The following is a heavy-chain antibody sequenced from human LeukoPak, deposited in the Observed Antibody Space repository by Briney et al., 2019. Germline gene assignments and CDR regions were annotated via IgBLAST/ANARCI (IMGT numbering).Heavy chain of an antibody. CDR3: ARQTSDSRDGGLDY. V-gene: IGHV5-51*01. Sequence: GESLKISCKGSGYSFTNYWIGWVRQMPGKGLEWVGIIYPADSDTTYSPSFQGQVTISADKSISTAYLQWSSLKASDTAMYYCARQTSDSRDGGLDYWGQGTLVTVSS. D-gene: IGHD2-2*01. CDR2: IYPADSDT. J-gene: IGHJ4*02. CDR1: GYSFTNYW.